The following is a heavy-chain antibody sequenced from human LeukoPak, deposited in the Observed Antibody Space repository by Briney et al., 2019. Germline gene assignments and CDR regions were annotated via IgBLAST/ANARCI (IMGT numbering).Heavy chain of an antibody. D-gene: IGHD6-19*01. CDR2: MNHSGST. Sequence: PSETLSLSCAVCGGAFSGYQWSWIRQPPGRGLEWIGGMNHSGSTNYNPPLKSRVTISVDTSKNQFSLKLSSVTAADTAVYYCARDRWSSGWSFDYWGQGTLVTVSS. V-gene: IGHV4-34*01. J-gene: IGHJ4*02. CDR3: ARDRWSSGWSFDY. CDR1: GGAFSGYQ.